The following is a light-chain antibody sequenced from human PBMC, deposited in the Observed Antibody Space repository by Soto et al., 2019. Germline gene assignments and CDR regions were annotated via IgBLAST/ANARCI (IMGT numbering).Light chain of an antibody. V-gene: IGLV2-23*03. CDR1: SSDVGSYNL. CDR3: CSFAGSNTFV. J-gene: IGLJ1*01. CDR2: EGS. Sequence: QSAPTQPASVSGSPGQSITLSCTGTSSDVGSYNLVSWYQQHPGKAPKLMIYEGSKRPSGLSNRFSGSKSGNTASLTISGLQAEDEADYYCCSFAGSNTFVFGTGTKLTVL.